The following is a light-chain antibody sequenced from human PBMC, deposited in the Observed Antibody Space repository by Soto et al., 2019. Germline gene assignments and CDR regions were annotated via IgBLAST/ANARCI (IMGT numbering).Light chain of an antibody. J-gene: IGKJ2*01. CDR2: AAS. CDR3: QHSYCIPPIFT. CDR1: QSISSH. V-gene: IGKV1-39*01. Sequence: DIQMTQSPSSLSASVGDRVTITCRASQSISSHLNWYQQKAGKAPKLLIYAASSLHTGVPSRFSGSGSGTDFTLTITNLQPEDFATYYCQHSYCIPPIFTFGQGTKLEIK.